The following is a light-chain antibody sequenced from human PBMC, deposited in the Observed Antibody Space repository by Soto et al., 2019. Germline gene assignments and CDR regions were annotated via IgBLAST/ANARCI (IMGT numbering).Light chain of an antibody. V-gene: IGKV1-33*01. Sequence: DIQMTQSPSSLSASVGDRVTITCQASKDIKNYLNWYQQKPGKAPKLLIYAASILETGVPSRFSGSGSGTYFTFTISSLQPEDIATYYCQQYDDLPWTFGRGTKVAIK. CDR3: QQYDDLPWT. CDR2: AAS. J-gene: IGKJ1*01. CDR1: KDIKNY.